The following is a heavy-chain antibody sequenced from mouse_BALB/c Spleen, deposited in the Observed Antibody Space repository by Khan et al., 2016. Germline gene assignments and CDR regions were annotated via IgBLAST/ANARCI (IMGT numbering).Heavy chain of an antibody. V-gene: IGHV1-9*01. CDR2: ILPGSGST. CDR1: GYTFSSYW. J-gene: IGHJ2*01. Sequence: QVQLQQSGAELMKPGASVKISCKATGYTFSSYWIEWVKQRPGHGLEWIGEILPGSGSTNYNEKFRGKATFTADTSSTTAYLQLSSLTSEDSSVHDCARTDRRGYFDYWGEGTTLTGSS. CDR3: ARTDRRGYFDY.